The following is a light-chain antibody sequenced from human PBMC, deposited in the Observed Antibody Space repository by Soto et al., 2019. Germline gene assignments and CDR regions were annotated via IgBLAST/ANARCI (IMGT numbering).Light chain of an antibody. J-gene: IGLJ3*02. Sequence: QSVLTQPRSVSGSPGQSVTISCTGTSTDVGGSSSVSWFQQHAGKVPNLMIFDVTKRPSGVPDRLSGSKSGNTASLTISGLQAEDEADYYCCSYAGNYIWVFGGGTKLTVL. V-gene: IGLV2-11*01. CDR2: DVT. CDR3: CSYAGNYIWV. CDR1: STDVGGSSS.